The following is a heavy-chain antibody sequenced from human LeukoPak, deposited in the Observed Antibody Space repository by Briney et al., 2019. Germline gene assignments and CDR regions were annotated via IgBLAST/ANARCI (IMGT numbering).Heavy chain of an antibody. CDR1: GGSISSYY. D-gene: IGHD3-10*01. Sequence: SETLSLTCTVSGGSISSYYWSWIRQPPGKGLEWIGYIYYSGSTNYNPSLKSRVTISVDTSKNQFSLKLSSVTAADTAVYYCARDRSSDYYGSGSYYTDWFDPWGQGTQVTVSS. J-gene: IGHJ5*02. CDR3: ARDRSSDYYGSGSYYTDWFDP. CDR2: IYYSGST. V-gene: IGHV4-59*01.